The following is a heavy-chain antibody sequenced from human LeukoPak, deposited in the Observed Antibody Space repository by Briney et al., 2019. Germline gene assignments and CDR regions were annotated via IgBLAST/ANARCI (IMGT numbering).Heavy chain of an antibody. D-gene: IGHD6-19*01. CDR1: GFTFSSYA. V-gene: IGHV3-23*01. J-gene: IGHJ4*02. CDR2: ISGSGGST. Sequence: AGGSLRLSCAASGFTFSSYAMSWVRQAPGKGLEWVSTISGSGGSTYYADSVKGRFTISRDNSKNTLYLQMNSLRAEDTAVYYCAKDYYSSGWYSSDWGQGTLVTVSS. CDR3: AKDYYSSGWYSSD.